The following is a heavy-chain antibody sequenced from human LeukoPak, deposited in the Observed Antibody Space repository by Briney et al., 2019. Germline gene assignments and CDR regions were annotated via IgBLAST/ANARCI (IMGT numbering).Heavy chain of an antibody. CDR2: ISAYNGNT. J-gene: IGHJ1*01. Sequence: ASVRVSCKASVYTFTSYGISWVRQAPGQGLEWMGWISAYNGNTNYAQKLQGRVTMTTDTSTSTAYMELRSLRSDDTAVYYCARGGMLSPAWQPHFQHWGQGTLVTVSS. D-gene: IGHD2-8*01. V-gene: IGHV1-18*01. CDR1: VYTFTSYG. CDR3: ARGGMLSPAWQPHFQH.